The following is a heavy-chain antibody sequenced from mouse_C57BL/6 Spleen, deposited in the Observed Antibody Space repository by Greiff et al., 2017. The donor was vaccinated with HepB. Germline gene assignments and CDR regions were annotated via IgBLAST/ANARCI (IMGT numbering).Heavy chain of an antibody. CDR3: ERWYGSRPFDY. D-gene: IGHD1-1*01. Sequence: VQLQQPGAELVKPGASVKLSCKASGYTFTSYWMQWVNQRPGQGLEWIGEIDPSDSYTNYNQKFKGKATLTVDTSSSTAYMQLSSLTSEDSAVYYCERWYGSRPFDYWGQGTTLTVSS. J-gene: IGHJ2*01. CDR2: IDPSDSYT. V-gene: IGHV1-50*01. CDR1: GYTFTSYW.